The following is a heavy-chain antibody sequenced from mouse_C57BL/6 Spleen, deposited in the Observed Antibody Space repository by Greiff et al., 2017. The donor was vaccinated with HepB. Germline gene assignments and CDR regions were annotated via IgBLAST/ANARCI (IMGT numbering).Heavy chain of an antibody. CDR2: INYDGSST. CDR1: GFTFSDYY. D-gene: IGHD3-2*02. CDR3: ARDGSSGLNY. J-gene: IGHJ2*01. Sequence: EVQVVESEGGLVQPGSSMKLSCTASGFTFSDYYMAWVRQVPEKGLEWVANINYDGSSTYYLDSLKSRFIISRDNAKNILYLQMSSLKSEDTATYYCARDGSSGLNYWGQGTTLTVSS. V-gene: IGHV5-16*01.